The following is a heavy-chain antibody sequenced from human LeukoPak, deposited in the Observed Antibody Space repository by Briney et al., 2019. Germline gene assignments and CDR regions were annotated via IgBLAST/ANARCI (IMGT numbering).Heavy chain of an antibody. Sequence: PSETLSLTCTVSGGSISGYYWNWIRQPPGKGLEWIGYIYYTGSTNYNPSLKSRVTTLVGTSRNQFSLRLSSVTAADTAVYYCAREYSSSSGRRAFDFWGQGTMVTVSS. J-gene: IGHJ3*01. CDR2: IYYTGST. D-gene: IGHD6-6*01. V-gene: IGHV4-59*08. CDR1: GGSISGYY. CDR3: AREYSSSSGRRAFDF.